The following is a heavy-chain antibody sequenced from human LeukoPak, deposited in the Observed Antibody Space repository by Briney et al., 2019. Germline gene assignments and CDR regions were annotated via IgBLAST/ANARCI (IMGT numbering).Heavy chain of an antibody. Sequence: GRSLRLSCTASGFTIGDYAMSWVRQAPGKGLEWVGFIRSKAYGGTTEYAASVKGRFTISRDDSKSIAYLQMNSLKTEDTAVYYCTRAYDSSGYSHFDYWGQGTLVTVSS. CDR2: IRSKAYGGTT. V-gene: IGHV3-49*04. CDR3: TRAYDSSGYSHFDY. J-gene: IGHJ4*02. D-gene: IGHD3-22*01. CDR1: GFTIGDYA.